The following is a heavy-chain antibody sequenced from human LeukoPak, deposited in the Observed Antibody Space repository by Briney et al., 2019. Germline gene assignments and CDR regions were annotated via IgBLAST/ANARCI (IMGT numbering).Heavy chain of an antibody. CDR3: ARASYYYGSGSYRPTAVYYFDY. J-gene: IGHJ4*02. V-gene: IGHV4-39*07. Sequence: SETLSLTCTVSGGSISSSSYYWGWIRQPPGKGLEWIGSIYYSGSTYYNPSLKSRVTISVDTSKNQFSLKLSSVTAADTAVYYCARASYYYGSGSYRPTAVYYFDYWGQGTLVTVSS. CDR2: IYYSGST. CDR1: GGSISSSSYY. D-gene: IGHD3-10*01.